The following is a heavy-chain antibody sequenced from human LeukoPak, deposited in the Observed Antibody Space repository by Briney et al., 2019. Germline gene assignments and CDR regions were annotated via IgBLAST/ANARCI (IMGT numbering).Heavy chain of an antibody. V-gene: IGHV3-7*03. CDR3: ARGNSVWRYFFDY. Sequence: GGSLRLSCAASGFIFSSYRVTWVRQAPGKGLEWVANINQDGSDKHYVDSVKGRFTISRDNAENSLYLQMNSLRAEDTAAYYCARGNSVWRYFFDYWGRGTLVTVSS. CDR2: INQDGSDK. J-gene: IGHJ4*02. D-gene: IGHD6-19*01. CDR1: GFIFSSYR.